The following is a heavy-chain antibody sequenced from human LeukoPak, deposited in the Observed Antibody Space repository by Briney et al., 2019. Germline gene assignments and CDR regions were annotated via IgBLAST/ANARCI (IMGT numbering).Heavy chain of an antibody. CDR2: IYYSGST. CDR3: ARSDSSGWYFSDY. Sequence: PSETLSLTCTVSGGSISSYYWSWIRQPPGKGLEWIGYIYYSGSTNYNPSLKSRVTISVDTSKNQFSLKLSSVTAADTAVYYCARSDSSGWYFSDYWGQGTLVTVSS. V-gene: IGHV4-59*01. D-gene: IGHD6-19*01. CDR1: GGSISSYY. J-gene: IGHJ4*02.